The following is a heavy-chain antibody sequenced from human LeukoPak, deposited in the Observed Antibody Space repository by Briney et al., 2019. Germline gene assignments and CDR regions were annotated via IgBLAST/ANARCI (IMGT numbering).Heavy chain of an antibody. V-gene: IGHV1-69*10. CDR2: IIPILGIA. CDR3: ARDNTTHGLLWFGEQPLFYGMDV. D-gene: IGHD3-10*01. CDR1: GYTFTSYG. Sequence: ASVKVSCKASGYTFTSYGISWVRQAPGQGLEWMGWIIPILGIANYAQKFQGRVTITADKSTSTVYMELSSLRSEDTAVYYCARDNTTHGLLWFGEQPLFYGMDVWGQGTTVTVSS. J-gene: IGHJ6*02.